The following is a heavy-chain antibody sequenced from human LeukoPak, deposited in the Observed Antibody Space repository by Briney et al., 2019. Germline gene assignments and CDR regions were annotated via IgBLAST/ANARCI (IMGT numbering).Heavy chain of an antibody. Sequence: GGSLRLSCAASGFTFSSYSMNWVRQAPGKGLEWVLSISSSSSYIYYADSVKGRYTISRDNAKNSLYLQMNSLRAEDTAVYYCARGGYSSGCFDYWGQGTLVTVSS. D-gene: IGHD6-19*01. V-gene: IGHV3-21*01. J-gene: IGHJ4*02. CDR1: GFTFSSYS. CDR2: ISSSSSYI. CDR3: ARGGYSSGCFDY.